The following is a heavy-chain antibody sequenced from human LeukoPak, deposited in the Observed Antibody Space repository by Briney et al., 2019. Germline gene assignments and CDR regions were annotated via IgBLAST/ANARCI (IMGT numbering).Heavy chain of an antibody. V-gene: IGHV4-59*08. D-gene: IGHD3-22*01. Sequence: SETLSLTCTVSGGSISSYYWSWIRQPPGKGLEWTGYIYYSGSTNYNPSLKSRVTISVDTSKNQFSLKLSSVTAADTAVYYCARLLSAGHYYDSSGILDAFDIWGQGTMVTVSS. CDR3: ARLLSAGHYYDSSGILDAFDI. J-gene: IGHJ3*02. CDR2: IYYSGST. CDR1: GGSISSYY.